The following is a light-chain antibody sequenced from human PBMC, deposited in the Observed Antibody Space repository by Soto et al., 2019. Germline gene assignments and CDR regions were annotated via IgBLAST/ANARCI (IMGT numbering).Light chain of an antibody. J-gene: IGKJ5*01. CDR2: GAS. Sequence: EIVLTQSPGTLSLSPGERATLSCRASQSVSSSYLAWYQQKPGQAPRLLIYGASSRATGIPDRFSGSGSGTDFTLTISSLEPEDFAVYYCQQRSSLPVSFGQGTRLEI. CDR1: QSVSSSY. CDR3: QQRSSLPVS. V-gene: IGKV3D-20*02.